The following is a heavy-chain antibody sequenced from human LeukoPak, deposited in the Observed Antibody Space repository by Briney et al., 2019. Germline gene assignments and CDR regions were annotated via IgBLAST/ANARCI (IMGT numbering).Heavy chain of an antibody. CDR3: AKDANYNSGSGYYFAAFDI. Sequence: SETLSLTCTASGFSISSSSYYWGWIRQSPGKGREWSGSCYYSGSAYYNSFLKSRVTISVDASKNQFLLKMSFVTDADAVEYYCAKDANYNSGSGYYFAAFDIWGQGTMVTVSS. J-gene: IGHJ3*02. D-gene: IGHD3-3*01. CDR1: GFSISSSSYY. V-gene: IGHV4-39*07. CDR2: CYYSGSA.